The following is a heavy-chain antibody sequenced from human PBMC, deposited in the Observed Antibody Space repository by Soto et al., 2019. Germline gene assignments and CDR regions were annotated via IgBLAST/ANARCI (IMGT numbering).Heavy chain of an antibody. CDR2: INPGDGST. Sequence: QVQLLQSGAEVKKPGASVKVSCRSSGYTFTSNYIHWVRQAPGQGLEWMGVINPGDGSTSYAQKFQGRFTMTRDTSTSTVNMELSSLESEDTAVFYFARGTNFDYWGQGTLVTVSS. CDR3: ARGTNFDY. CDR1: GYTFTSNY. J-gene: IGHJ4*02. V-gene: IGHV1-46*01.